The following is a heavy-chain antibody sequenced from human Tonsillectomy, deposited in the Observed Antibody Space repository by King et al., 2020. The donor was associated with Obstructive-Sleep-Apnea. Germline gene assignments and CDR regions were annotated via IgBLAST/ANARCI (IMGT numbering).Heavy chain of an antibody. CDR1: GFTFSSYA. Sequence: DVQLVESGGGLVQPGGSLRLSCAASGFTFSSYAMSWVRQAPGKGLEWVSAISGSGGSTYYADSVKGRLTISRDNSKNTLYLQMNSLRAEDTAVYYCAKDSNLDSSGYYALFFDYWGQGTLVTVSS. J-gene: IGHJ4*02. D-gene: IGHD3-22*01. V-gene: IGHV3-23*04. CDR2: ISGSGGST. CDR3: AKDSNLDSSGYYALFFDY.